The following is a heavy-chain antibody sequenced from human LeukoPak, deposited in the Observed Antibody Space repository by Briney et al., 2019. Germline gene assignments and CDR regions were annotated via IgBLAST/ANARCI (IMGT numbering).Heavy chain of an antibody. CDR1: GASIRNTSFY. V-gene: IGHV4-39*01. J-gene: IGHJ5*02. D-gene: IGHD3-10*01. CDR3: ARHYGP. CDR2: IYSSGTT. Sequence: SETLSLTCAVSGASIRNTSFYWGWIRQPPGKGLQWIASIYSSGTTYYNPSIKSRITLFVDTSKNQVSLKLRSVTAADTAVYYCARHYGPWGQGTLVTVSS.